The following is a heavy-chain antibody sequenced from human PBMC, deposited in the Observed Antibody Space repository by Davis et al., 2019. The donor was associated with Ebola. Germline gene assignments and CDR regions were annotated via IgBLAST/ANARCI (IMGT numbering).Heavy chain of an antibody. CDR1: GFTFSTYN. V-gene: IGHV3-48*02. D-gene: IGHD3-3*01. Sequence: GGSLRLSCAASGFTFSTYNMNWVRQAPGKGLEWISYISRSSSIIYYADSVKGRFTISRDNAKNSLYLQLDSLRDEDTAVYYCARWGLRGNYDSWSGSDYYFDYWGQGALVIVSS. J-gene: IGHJ4*02. CDR3: ARWGLRGNYDSWSGSDYYFDY. CDR2: ISRSSSII.